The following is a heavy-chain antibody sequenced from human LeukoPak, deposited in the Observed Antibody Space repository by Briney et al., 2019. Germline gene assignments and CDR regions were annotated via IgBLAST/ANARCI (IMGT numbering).Heavy chain of an antibody. CDR1: GFTFSSYA. D-gene: IGHD6-13*01. V-gene: IGHV3-30*04. J-gene: IGHJ6*02. CDR3: ARDFGVSDSSSWYPIYYYYYYGMDV. Sequence: GGSLRLSCTASGFTFSSYAMHWVRQAPGKGLEWVAVISYDGSNKYYADSVKGRFTISRDNSKNTLYLQMNSLRAEDTAVYYCARDFGVSDSSSWYPIYYYYYYGMDVWGQGTTVTVSS. CDR2: ISYDGSNK.